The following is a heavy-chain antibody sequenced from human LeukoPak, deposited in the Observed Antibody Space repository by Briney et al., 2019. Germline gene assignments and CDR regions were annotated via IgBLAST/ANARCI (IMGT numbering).Heavy chain of an antibody. J-gene: IGHJ4*02. D-gene: IGHD3-3*01. Sequence: GASVKVSCKVSGYTLSELSMQWVRQIPGKGLEWMGGFDPEDGETMYTQKLQGRVTMTEDTSTDTAYMELSSLRSEDTAVYYCGTLPSYHYDLGSITADYWGQGTLVTVSS. CDR3: GTLPSYHYDLGSITADY. CDR2: FDPEDGET. V-gene: IGHV1-24*01. CDR1: GYTLSELS.